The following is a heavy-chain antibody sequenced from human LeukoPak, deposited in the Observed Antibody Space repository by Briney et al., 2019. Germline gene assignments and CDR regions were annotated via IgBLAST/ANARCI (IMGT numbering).Heavy chain of an antibody. J-gene: IGHJ4*02. CDR3: ALNRLFGPFDY. D-gene: IGHD3/OR15-3a*01. CDR2: INHSGST. CDR1: GVSISSSYYY. Sequence: PSETLSLTCTVSGVSISSSYYYWSWIRQPPGKGLEWIGEINHSGSTNYNPSLKSRVTISVDTSKNQFSLKLSSVTAADTAVYYCALNRLFGPFDYWGQGTLVTVSS. V-gene: IGHV4-39*07.